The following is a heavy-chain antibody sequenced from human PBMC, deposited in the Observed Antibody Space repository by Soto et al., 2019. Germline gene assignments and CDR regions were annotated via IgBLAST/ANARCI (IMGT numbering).Heavy chain of an antibody. Sequence: GGSLRLSCAVSGFTFRDFAVSWVRQVPGKGLEWVSAISETGARTDYADSVKGRFTISRDNSKNTLYLQMNSLRAEDTAIYYCANEARGTTSFDSWGQGTLVTVSS. V-gene: IGHV3-23*01. CDR1: GFTFRDFA. J-gene: IGHJ4*02. CDR3: ANEARGTTSFDS. CDR2: ISETGART.